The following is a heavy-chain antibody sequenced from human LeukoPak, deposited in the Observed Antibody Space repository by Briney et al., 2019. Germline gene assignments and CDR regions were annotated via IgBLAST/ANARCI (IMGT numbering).Heavy chain of an antibody. D-gene: IGHD6-13*01. CDR3: ARGLGGSWDYYYYMDV. J-gene: IGHJ6*03. V-gene: IGHV1-8*03. CDR2: MNPNSGNT. Sequence: ASVKVSCKASGYTFTSYDINWVRQATGQGLEWMGWMNPNSGNTGYAQKFQGRVTITRNTSISTAYMELSSLRSEDTAVYYCARGLGGSWDYYYYMDVWGKGTTVTVSS. CDR1: GYTFTSYD.